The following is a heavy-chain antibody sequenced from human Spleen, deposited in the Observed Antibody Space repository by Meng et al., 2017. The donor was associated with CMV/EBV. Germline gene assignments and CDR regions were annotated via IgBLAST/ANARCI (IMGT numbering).Heavy chain of an antibody. V-gene: IGHV4-59*01. CDR1: GGSISSYY. D-gene: IGHD1-26*01. Sequence: SETLSLTCTVSGGSISSYYWSWIRQPPGKGLEWIGYIYYSGSTNYNPSLKSRVTISVDTSKNQFSLKLSSVTAADTAVYYCARRNSGSYYRGAFDIWGQGTMVTVSS. J-gene: IGHJ3*02. CDR2: IYYSGST. CDR3: ARRNSGSYYRGAFDI.